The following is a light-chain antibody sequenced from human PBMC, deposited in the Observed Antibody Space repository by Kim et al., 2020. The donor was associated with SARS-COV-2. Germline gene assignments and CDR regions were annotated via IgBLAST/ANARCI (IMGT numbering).Light chain of an antibody. CDR1: SSDVGGYNY. Sequence: QSASVSGSPGQSITISCTGTSSDVGGYNYVSWYQQHPGKAPKLMIYDVSNRPSGVSNRFSGSKSGNTASLTISGLQAEDEADYYCSSYTSSSTVVFGGGTQLTVL. V-gene: IGLV2-14*03. CDR2: DVS. CDR3: SSYTSSSTVV. J-gene: IGLJ2*01.